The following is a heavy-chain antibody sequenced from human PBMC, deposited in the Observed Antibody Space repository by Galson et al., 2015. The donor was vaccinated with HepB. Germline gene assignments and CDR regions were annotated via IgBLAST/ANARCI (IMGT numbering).Heavy chain of an antibody. Sequence: SLRLSCAASGFMFSNYDMHWVRQVPGQGLEWVANIRSDGRNKDYADSVEGRFTISRDDSKAAVYLQMNSLRPEDTDLYYCARDLGPLRPVIRGVMIFDYWVQGNLVTVSS. V-gene: IGHV3-30*02. J-gene: IGHJ4*02. CDR2: IRSDGRNK. CDR1: GFMFSNYD. D-gene: IGHD3-10*01. CDR3: ARDLGPLRPVIRGVMIFDY.